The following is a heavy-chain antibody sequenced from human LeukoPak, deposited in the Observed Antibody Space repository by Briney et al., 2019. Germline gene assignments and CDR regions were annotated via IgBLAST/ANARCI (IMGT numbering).Heavy chain of an antibody. CDR3: ARTPRTDHDAGGYSLDYYFDQ. D-gene: IGHD3-22*01. CDR1: GFSVSTKGMC. Sequence: SGPTLVNPTQTLTLTCTVSGFSVSTKGMCVNWIRQPPGKALEWLGRIDWDDEKYYRKSLKTRLTISKDTSKNQVVLTMTNMDPEDTATYYCARTPRTDHDAGGYSLDYYFDQWGQGTLVTVSS. J-gene: IGHJ4*02. V-gene: IGHV2-70*11. CDR2: IDWDDEK.